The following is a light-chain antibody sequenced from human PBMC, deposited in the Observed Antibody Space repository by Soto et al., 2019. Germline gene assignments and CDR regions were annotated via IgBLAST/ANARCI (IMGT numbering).Light chain of an antibody. CDR1: QSVSSY. CDR3: QQRSNWPPGIT. J-gene: IGKJ4*01. CDR2: DAS. V-gene: IGKV3-11*01. Sequence: VLTHSPSTLSFSPGERATLSFRSTQSVSSYLAWYQQKPGQAPRLLIYDASNRATGIPARFSGSGSGTDFTLTISSLEPEDFAVYYCQQRSNWPPGITFGGGTKVDIK.